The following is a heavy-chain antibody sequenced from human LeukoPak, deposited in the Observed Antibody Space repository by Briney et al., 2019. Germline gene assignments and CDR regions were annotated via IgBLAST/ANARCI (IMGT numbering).Heavy chain of an antibody. V-gene: IGHV4-30-2*01. Sequence: SETLSLTCTVSGGSISSGGYSWSWIRQPPGKGLEWIGYIYHSGSTYYNPSLKSRVTISVDRSKNQFSLKLSSVTAADTAVYYCASITIAAAGGSDYWGQGTLVTVSS. CDR3: ASITIAAAGGSDY. D-gene: IGHD6-13*01. J-gene: IGHJ4*02. CDR2: IYHSGST. CDR1: GGSISSGGYS.